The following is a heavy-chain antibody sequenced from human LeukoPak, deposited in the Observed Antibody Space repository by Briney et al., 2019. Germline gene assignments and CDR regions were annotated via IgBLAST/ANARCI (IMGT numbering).Heavy chain of an antibody. CDR3: ARELILDIVVVPAAMANWFDP. CDR2: ISAYNGNT. CDR1: GYTFTSYG. V-gene: IGHV1-18*01. Sequence: ASVKVSCKASGYTFTSYGISWVRQAPGQGLEWMGWISAYNGNTNYAQKLQGRVTMTTDTSTSTAYMELSSLRSDDTAVYYCARELILDIVVVPAAMANWFDPWGQGTLVTVSS. D-gene: IGHD2-2*01. J-gene: IGHJ5*02.